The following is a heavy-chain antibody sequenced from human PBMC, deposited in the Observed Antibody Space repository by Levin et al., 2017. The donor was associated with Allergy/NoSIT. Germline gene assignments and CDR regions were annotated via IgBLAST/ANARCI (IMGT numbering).Heavy chain of an antibody. CDR2: ISGSGVTT. Sequence: GGSLRLSCAASGFTFSSYTINWVRQAPGQGLEWVSGISGSGVTTYYADSVKGRFTISRDNSKNTLYLQMNSLRAEDTAVYYCAKVLMSSRVTDSGRYFHYYDDMDVWGQGTTVTVSS. D-gene: IGHD3-10*01. J-gene: IGHJ6*02. V-gene: IGHV3-23*01. CDR3: AKVLMSSRVTDSGRYFHYYDDMDV. CDR1: GFTFSSYT.